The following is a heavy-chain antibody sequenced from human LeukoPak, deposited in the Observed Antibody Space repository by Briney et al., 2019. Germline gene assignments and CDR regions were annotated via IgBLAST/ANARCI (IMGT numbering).Heavy chain of an antibody. CDR1: GYTFTSYA. CDR3: ARGLIHYEFWSGRSWDGMDV. J-gene: IGHJ6*02. V-gene: IGHV1-3*01. D-gene: IGHD3-3*01. Sequence: ASVKVSCKASGYTFTSYAMHWVRQAPGQRLEWMGWINAGNGNTKYSQKFQGRVTITRDTSASTAYMELSSLRSEDTAVYYCARGLIHYEFWSGRSWDGMDVWGQGTTVTVSS. CDR2: INAGNGNT.